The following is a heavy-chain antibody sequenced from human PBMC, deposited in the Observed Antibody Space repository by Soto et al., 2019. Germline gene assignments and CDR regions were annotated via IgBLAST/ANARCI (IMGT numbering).Heavy chain of an antibody. D-gene: IGHD3-3*01. V-gene: IGHV3-48*02. CDR3: TADRAEMPTITIAY. CDR2: ISSSSSTT. Sequence: PGGSLRLSCAASGFTFSSYSMNWVRQAPGKGLEWVSYISSSSSTTYYTESVKGRFTISRDNAKNSLYLQMNSLRDEDTAVYYCTADRAEMPTITIAYWGQGSLVTVSS. J-gene: IGHJ4*02. CDR1: GFTFSSYS.